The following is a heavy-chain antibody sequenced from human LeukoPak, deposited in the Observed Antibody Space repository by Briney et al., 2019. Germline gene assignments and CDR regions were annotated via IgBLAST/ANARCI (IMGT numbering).Heavy chain of an antibody. Sequence: SQTLSLTCTVSGGSISSGDYYWSWIRQPPGKGLEWIGYIYYSGSTYYNPSLKSRVTISVDTSKNQFSLKLSSVTAADTAVYYCAVRYCSTSSCYPYFDYWGQGTLVTVSS. D-gene: IGHD2-2*01. CDR3: AVRYCSTSSCYPYFDY. CDR2: IYYSGST. J-gene: IGHJ4*02. CDR1: GGSISSGDYY. V-gene: IGHV4-30-4*08.